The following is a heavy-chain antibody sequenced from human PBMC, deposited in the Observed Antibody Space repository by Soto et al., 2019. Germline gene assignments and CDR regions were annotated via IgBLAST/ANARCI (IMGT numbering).Heavy chain of an antibody. V-gene: IGHV1-2*04. J-gene: IGHJ6*03. CDR1: GYTFTGYY. Sequence: ASVKVSCKASGYTFTGYYMHWVRQAPGQGLEWMGWINPNSGGTNYAQKFQGWVTMTRDTSISTAYMELSRLRSDDTAVYYCARGKGGDYGVVSYYYYYMDVWGKGTTVTVSS. CDR3: ARGKGGDYGVVSYYYYYMDV. CDR2: INPNSGGT. D-gene: IGHD2-21*02.